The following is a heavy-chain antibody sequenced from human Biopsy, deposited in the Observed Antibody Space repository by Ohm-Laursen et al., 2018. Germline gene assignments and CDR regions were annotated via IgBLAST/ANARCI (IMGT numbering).Heavy chain of an antibody. D-gene: IGHD2-8*01. CDR2: IYTGGTT. J-gene: IGHJ4*02. Sequence: SLRLSCTASGFTVSNKYMSWVRQAPGKGLEWVSVIYTGGTTHYADSVRSRFTISRDNSKNTLYLQMNSLRAEDTAVYYCARHHCTNGVCLGVYFDYWGQGTLVTVSS. V-gene: IGHV3-53*01. CDR1: GFTVSNKY. CDR3: ARHHCTNGVCLGVYFDY.